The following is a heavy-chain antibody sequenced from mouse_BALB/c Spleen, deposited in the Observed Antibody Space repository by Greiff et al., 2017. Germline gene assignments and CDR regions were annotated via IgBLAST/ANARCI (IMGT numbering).Heavy chain of an antibody. V-gene: IGHV1-7*01. Sequence: VQLQQSGAELAKPGASVKMSCKASGYTFTSYWMHWVKQRPGQGLEWIGYINPSTGYTEYNQKFKDKATLTADKSSSPAYMQLSSLTSEDSAVYYCARDGSQRDYFDYWGQGTTLTVSS. CDR1: GYTFTSYW. CDR3: ARDGSQRDYFDY. D-gene: IGHD1-1*01. CDR2: INPSTGYT. J-gene: IGHJ2*01.